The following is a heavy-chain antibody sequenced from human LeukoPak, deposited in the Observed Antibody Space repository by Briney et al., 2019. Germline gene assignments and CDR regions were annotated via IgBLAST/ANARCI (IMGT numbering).Heavy chain of an antibody. CDR2: IRYNGSNK. CDR1: GFTFSSYG. Sequence: PGGSLRLSCAASGFTFSSYGMHWVRQAPGKGLEWVAFIRYNGSNKYYADSVKGRFTISRDNSKNTLYLQMNSLRAEDTAVYYCAKERGPYYYDSSGYSHDDAFDIWGQGTMVTVSS. J-gene: IGHJ3*02. CDR3: AKERGPYYYDSSGYSHDDAFDI. D-gene: IGHD3-22*01. V-gene: IGHV3-30*02.